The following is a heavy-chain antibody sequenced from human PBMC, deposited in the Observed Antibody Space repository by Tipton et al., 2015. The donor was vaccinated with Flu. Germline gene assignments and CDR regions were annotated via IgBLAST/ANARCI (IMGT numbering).Heavy chain of an antibody. CDR3: ATHTNYDFWSGYYSYYYYGMDV. CDR1: GYTFTSYD. J-gene: IGHJ6*02. Sequence: QVQLVQSGAEVKKPGASVKVSCKASGYTFTSYDINWVRQATGQGLEWMGWMNPNSGNTGYAQKFQGRVTMTRNTSISTAYMELSSLRSEDTAVYYCATHTNYDFWSGYYSYYYYGMDVWGQGTTVPVSS. D-gene: IGHD3-3*01. CDR2: MNPNSGNT. V-gene: IGHV1-8*01.